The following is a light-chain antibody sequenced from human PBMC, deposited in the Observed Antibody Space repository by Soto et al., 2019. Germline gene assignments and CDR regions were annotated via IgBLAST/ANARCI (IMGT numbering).Light chain of an antibody. CDR1: QTISSW. CDR3: QRANSFPPYT. V-gene: IGKV1-5*03. J-gene: IGKJ2*01. CDR2: KAS. Sequence: DIQMTQSPSTLSGSVGDRVTITCRASQTISSWLAWYQQKPGKAPKLLIYKASTLKSGVPSRFSGSGSGTDFTLTISSLQPEDFATYFCQRANSFPPYTFGQGTRVESK.